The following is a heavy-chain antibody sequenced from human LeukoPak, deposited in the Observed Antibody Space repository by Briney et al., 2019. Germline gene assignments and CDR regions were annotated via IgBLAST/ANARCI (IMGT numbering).Heavy chain of an antibody. CDR3: AKEMGFSSGWPFDS. J-gene: IGHJ4*02. D-gene: IGHD6-19*01. Sequence: TGGSLRLSCAASGFTFSSYAMSWVRQAPGKGLEWVSTISGSGGVTYYADSVKGRFTISRDNSKNTLYLQMNSLRAEDTAVYYCAKEMGFSSGWPFDSWGQGTLVTVSS. CDR1: GFTFSSYA. V-gene: IGHV3-23*01. CDR2: ISGSGGVT.